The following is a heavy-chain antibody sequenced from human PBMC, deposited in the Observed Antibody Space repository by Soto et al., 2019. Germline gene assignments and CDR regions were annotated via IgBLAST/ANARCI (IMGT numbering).Heavy chain of an antibody. CDR1: GFTFSNFA. V-gene: IGHV3-30-3*01. Sequence: GGSLRLSCAASGFTFSNFAMYWVRQAPGKGLEWVTVISYDGSHKYYADSVKGRFTISRDNSKNTLYLQMNNLRAEDSAVYFCARDYSYQRAMDVWGQGTTVTVSS. CDR3: ARDYSYQRAMDV. D-gene: IGHD2-15*01. J-gene: IGHJ6*02. CDR2: ISYDGSHK.